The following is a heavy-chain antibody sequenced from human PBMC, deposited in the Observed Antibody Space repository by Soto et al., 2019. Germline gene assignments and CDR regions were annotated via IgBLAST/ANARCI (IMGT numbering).Heavy chain of an antibody. J-gene: IGHJ4*02. D-gene: IGHD1-7*01. CDR3: ANAGNYRYFDY. V-gene: IGHV4-30-4*01. CDR1: GGSISSGDYY. Sequence: QVQLQESGPGLVNPSQTLSLACTVSGGSISSGDYYWSWIRQPPGKGLEWIGYIYYSGSTNYNPSLKSRVTISVDTSKNQFSLKLSSVTAADTAVYYCANAGNYRYFDYLGQGTLVIVSS. CDR2: IYYSGST.